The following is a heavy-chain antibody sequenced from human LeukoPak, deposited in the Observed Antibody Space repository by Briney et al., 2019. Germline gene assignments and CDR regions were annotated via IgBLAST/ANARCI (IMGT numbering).Heavy chain of an antibody. CDR1: RYTFTGYY. D-gene: IGHD6-13*01. V-gene: IGHV1-2*02. CDR3: ARGAWSSHDAFDI. J-gene: IGHJ3*02. CDR2: INPNSGGT. Sequence: GASVKVSCKASRYTFTGYYMHWVRQAPGQGLEWMGWINPNSGGTNYAQKFQGRVTMTRETSISTAYMELSRLRSDDTAVYYCARGAWSSHDAFDIWGQGTMVTVSS.